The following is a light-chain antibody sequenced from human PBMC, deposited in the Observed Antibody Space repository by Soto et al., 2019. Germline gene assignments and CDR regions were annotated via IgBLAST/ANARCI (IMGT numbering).Light chain of an antibody. J-gene: IGKJ2*01. CDR1: QTISSY. V-gene: IGKV1-39*01. CDR2: SAS. Sequence: DIQMTQSPASLSASVGERVTITCRASQTISSYLNWYQQKAGAAPKLLIYSASTLQSGVPSRFSGSGFVTDYTLTISSLQPADFAVYYCQHTFRTPLTFGQGTKLDIK. CDR3: QHTFRTPLT.